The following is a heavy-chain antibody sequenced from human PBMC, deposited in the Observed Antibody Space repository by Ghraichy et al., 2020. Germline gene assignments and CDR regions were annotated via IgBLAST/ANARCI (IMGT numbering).Heavy chain of an antibody. CDR1: GFTFSSYA. Sequence: GESMNISCAASGFTFSSYAMSWVRQAPGKGLEWVSAISGSGGSTYYADSVKGRFTISRDNSKNTLYLQMNSLRAEDTAVYYCARAWVDYWGQGTLVTVSS. CDR3: ARAWVDY. CDR2: ISGSGGST. J-gene: IGHJ4*02. V-gene: IGHV3-23*01.